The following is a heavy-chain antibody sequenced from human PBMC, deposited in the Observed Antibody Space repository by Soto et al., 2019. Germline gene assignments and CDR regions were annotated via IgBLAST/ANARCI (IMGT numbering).Heavy chain of an antibody. CDR1: GYTFNKYG. J-gene: IGHJ3*01. D-gene: IGHD6-13*01. CDR2: ISAFNDYT. V-gene: IGHV1-18*01. Sequence: SVKVSCEASGYTFNKYGFNWVREAPVQGLEWMGRISAFNDYTNLAQKFQGRLTLTTDASTNTAYMELQVLRSDDTAMYYCARGRGVVIPAGTPDAFDVWGQGTMVTVSS. CDR3: ARGRGVVIPAGTPDAFDV.